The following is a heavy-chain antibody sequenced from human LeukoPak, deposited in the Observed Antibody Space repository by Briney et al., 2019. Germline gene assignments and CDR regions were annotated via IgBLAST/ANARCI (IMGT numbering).Heavy chain of an antibody. CDR2: IKQDGSEK. CDR3: ARDPPGLVTLDY. CDR1: GSTFSSYW. J-gene: IGHJ4*02. D-gene: IGHD3/OR15-3a*01. Sequence: PGGSLRLSCAASGSTFSSYWMSRVRQAPGKGLEWVANIKQDGSEKYYVDSVKGRFTISRDNAKNSLYLQMNSLRAEDTAVYYCARDPPGLVTLDYWGQGTLVTVSS. V-gene: IGHV3-7*03.